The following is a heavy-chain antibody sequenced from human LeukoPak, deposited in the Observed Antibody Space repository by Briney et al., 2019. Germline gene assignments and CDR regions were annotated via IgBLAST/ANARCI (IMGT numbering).Heavy chain of an antibody. J-gene: IGHJ4*02. V-gene: IGHV1-2*02. CDR1: GYTFTGYY. D-gene: IGHD1-26*01. CDR3: ARDQGEIDY. Sequence: ASVKVSCKASGYTFTGYYMHWVRQAPGQGLEWMGWINPKRGDTNYAQKFQGRVTMTRDTSINTVYMELSRLRSDDTAVYYCARDQGEIDYWGQGTLVTVSS. CDR2: INPKRGDT.